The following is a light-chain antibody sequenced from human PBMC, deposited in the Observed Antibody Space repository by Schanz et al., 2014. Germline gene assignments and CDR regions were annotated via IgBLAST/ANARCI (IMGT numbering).Light chain of an antibody. Sequence: EIVLTQSPGTLSLSPGERASLSCRASQSVSSHYIAWYQQRPGQAPRLLVYGASNRATGIPDRFTGSGSGTEFTLTISSLQSEDFAVYYCQQRSNWPLYTFGQGTKLEIK. CDR3: QQRSNWPLYT. V-gene: IGKV3D-20*02. CDR1: QSVSSHY. J-gene: IGKJ2*01. CDR2: GAS.